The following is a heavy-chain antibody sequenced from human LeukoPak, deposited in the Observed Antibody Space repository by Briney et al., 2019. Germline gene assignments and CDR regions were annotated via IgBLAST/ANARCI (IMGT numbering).Heavy chain of an antibody. CDR3: AKAPVLGYYDSSGFSGFDY. D-gene: IGHD3-22*01. J-gene: IGHJ4*02. CDR2: ISYDGSDK. Sequence: GRSQRLSCAASGFTFSDYAMHWVRQAPGKGLEWVAVISYDGSDKYYADSVKGRFTISRDNSKNTLFLQMNSLRAEDTAVYYCAKAPVLGYYDSSGFSGFDYWGQGTLVTVSS. CDR1: GFTFSDYA. V-gene: IGHV3-30*01.